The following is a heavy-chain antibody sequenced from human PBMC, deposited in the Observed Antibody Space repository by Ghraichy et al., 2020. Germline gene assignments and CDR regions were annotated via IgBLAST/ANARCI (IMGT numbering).Heavy chain of an antibody. CDR2: INSDGSST. V-gene: IGHV3-74*01. Sequence: GSLNISCAASGFTFSSYWMHWVRQAPGKGLVWVSRINSDGSSTSYADSVKGRFTISRDNAKNTLHLQMNSLRAEDTAVYYCARDSIVGATFDYYYYGMDVWGQGTTVTGS. CDR1: GFTFSSYW. CDR3: ARDSIVGATFDYYYYGMDV. D-gene: IGHD1-26*01. J-gene: IGHJ6*02.